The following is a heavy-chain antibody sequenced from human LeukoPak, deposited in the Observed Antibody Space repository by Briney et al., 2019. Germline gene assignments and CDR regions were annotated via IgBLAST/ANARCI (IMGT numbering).Heavy chain of an antibody. Sequence: GGSLRLSCAASGFTFSSYAMHRVRQAPGKGLEWVAVISYDGSNKYYADSVKGRFTISRDNSKNTLYLQMNSLRAEDTAVYYCARAYDFWSGYSVDYRGQGTLVTVSS. J-gene: IGHJ4*02. CDR1: GFTFSSYA. V-gene: IGHV3-30-3*01. CDR2: ISYDGSNK. D-gene: IGHD3-3*01. CDR3: ARAYDFWSGYSVDY.